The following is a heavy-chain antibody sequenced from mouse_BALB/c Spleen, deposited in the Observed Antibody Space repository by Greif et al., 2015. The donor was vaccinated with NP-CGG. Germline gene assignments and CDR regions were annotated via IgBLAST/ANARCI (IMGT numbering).Heavy chain of an antibody. Sequence: QVQLQQSGPGLVAPSQSLSITCTISGFSLTSYGVHWVRQPPGKGLEWLVVIWSDGSTTYNSALKSRLSISKDNSKSQVFLKMNSLQTDDTAMYYFARQSMRYQAMDYWGQGTSVTVSS. CDR2: IWSDGST. D-gene: IGHD2-10*02. CDR1: GFSLTSYG. CDR3: ARQSMRYQAMDY. J-gene: IGHJ4*01. V-gene: IGHV2-6-1*01.